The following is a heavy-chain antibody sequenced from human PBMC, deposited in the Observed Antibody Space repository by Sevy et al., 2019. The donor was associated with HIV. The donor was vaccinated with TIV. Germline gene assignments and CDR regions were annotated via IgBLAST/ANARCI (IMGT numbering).Heavy chain of an antibody. CDR3: ARGVISPDHNGELSLYRFFDY. Sequence: SETLSLTCAVYGGSFSGYYWSWIRQPPGKGLEWIGEINHSGSTNYNPSLKSRVTISVDTSKNQFSLKLSSVTAADTAVYYCARGVISPDHNGELSLYRFFDYWGQGTLVTVS. J-gene: IGHJ4*02. CDR1: GGSFSGYY. D-gene: IGHD3-16*02. V-gene: IGHV4-34*01. CDR2: INHSGST.